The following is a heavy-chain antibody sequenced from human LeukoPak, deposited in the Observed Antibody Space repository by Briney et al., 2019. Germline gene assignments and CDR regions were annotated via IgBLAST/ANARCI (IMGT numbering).Heavy chain of an antibody. CDR1: GGSISSYY. J-gene: IGHJ3*02. D-gene: IGHD6-6*01. Sequence: PSETLSLTXTVSGGSISSYYWSWIRQPPGKGLEWIGYIYYSGSTNYNPSLKSRVTISVDTSKNQFSLKLSSVTAADTAVYYCARVGYSSSSGAFDIWGQGTMVTVSS. CDR3: ARVGYSSSSGAFDI. CDR2: IYYSGST. V-gene: IGHV4-59*01.